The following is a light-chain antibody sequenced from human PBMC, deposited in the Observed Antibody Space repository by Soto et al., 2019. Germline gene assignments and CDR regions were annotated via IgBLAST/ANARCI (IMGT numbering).Light chain of an antibody. J-gene: IGKJ1*01. CDR3: QQYNSYST. CDR2: DAF. CDR1: QSISSW. V-gene: IGKV1-5*01. Sequence: DIQMTQSPSTLSAYVGDRVTITCRASQSISSWLAWYQQKPGKAPKLLIYDAFILESGVPSRFSGSRSGTEFTLTISSLQPDDFATYYCQQYNSYSTFGQGTKVEIK.